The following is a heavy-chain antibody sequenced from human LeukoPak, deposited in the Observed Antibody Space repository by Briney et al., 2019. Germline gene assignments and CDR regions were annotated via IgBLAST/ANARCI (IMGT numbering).Heavy chain of an antibody. CDR2: INHSGST. J-gene: IGHJ4*02. CDR1: GGSFSGHY. D-gene: IGHD6-13*01. V-gene: IGHV4-34*01. CDR3: ARRAAGPFDY. Sequence: SETLSLTCAVYGGSFSGHYWSWIRQPPGKGLEWIGEINHSGSTNYNPSLKSRVTISVDTSKNQFSLKLSSVTAADTAVYYCARRAAGPFDYWGQGTLVTVSS.